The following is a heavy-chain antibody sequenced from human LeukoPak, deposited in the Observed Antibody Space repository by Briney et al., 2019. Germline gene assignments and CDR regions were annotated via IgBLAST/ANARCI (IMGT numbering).Heavy chain of an antibody. V-gene: IGHV3-23*01. CDR3: ARLYSSGWFVFDY. CDR1: GFTFRSYG. D-gene: IGHD6-19*01. J-gene: IGHJ4*02. CDR2: ISGSGDST. Sequence: PGGSLRLSCAASGFTFRSYGMTWVRQAPGKGLEWVSAISGSGDSTYYADSVKGRFTISRDNSRNTLYLQMNSLRAGDTAVYYCARLYSSGWFVFDYWGQGTLVTVSS.